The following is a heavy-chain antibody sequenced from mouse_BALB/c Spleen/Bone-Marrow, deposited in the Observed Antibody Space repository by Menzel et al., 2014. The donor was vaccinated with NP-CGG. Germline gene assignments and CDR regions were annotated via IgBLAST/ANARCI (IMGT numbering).Heavy chain of an antibody. Sequence: VQLQQSGAELVKPGASVKLSCKASGYTFTSYWMHWVKQRPGQGLEWIGEINPSNGRTNYNEKFKSKATLTVDKSSSTAYMQLSSLTSEDSAVYYCARDGSSSFDYWGQGTTPTVSS. V-gene: IGHV1S81*02. J-gene: IGHJ2*01. D-gene: IGHD1-1*01. CDR1: GYTFTSYW. CDR3: ARDGSSSFDY. CDR2: INPSNGRT.